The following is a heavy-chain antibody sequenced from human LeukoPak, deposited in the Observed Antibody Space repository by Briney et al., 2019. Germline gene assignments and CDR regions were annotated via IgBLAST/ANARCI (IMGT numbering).Heavy chain of an antibody. CDR3: AKDDGGYDFDWFDP. D-gene: IGHD5-12*01. J-gene: IGHJ5*02. CDR2: ISGSGGST. Sequence: GGSVRLSCAASGFTFSSYAMSWVREAPGKGLEWVSAISGSGGSTYYADSVKGRFTISRDNSKNTLYLQMNSLRAEDTAVYYCAKDDGGYDFDWFDPWGQGTLVTVSS. V-gene: IGHV3-23*01. CDR1: GFTFSSYA.